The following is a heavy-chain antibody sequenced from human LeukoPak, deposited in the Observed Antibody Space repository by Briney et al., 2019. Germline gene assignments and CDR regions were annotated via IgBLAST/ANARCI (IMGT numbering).Heavy chain of an antibody. V-gene: IGHV1-69*05. Sequence: SVKVSCKASGGTFSSYAISWVRQAPGQGLEWMGGIIPIFGTANYAQKFQGRVTITTDESTSTAYMELSSLRSEDTAVYYCARANQIVVVLAASYMDVWGKGTTVTVSS. CDR3: ARANQIVVVLAASYMDV. CDR2: IIPIFGTA. CDR1: GGTFSSYA. D-gene: IGHD2-2*01. J-gene: IGHJ6*03.